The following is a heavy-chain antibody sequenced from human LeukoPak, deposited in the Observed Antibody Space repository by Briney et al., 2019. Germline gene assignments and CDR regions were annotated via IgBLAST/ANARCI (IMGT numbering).Heavy chain of an antibody. D-gene: IGHD6-19*01. J-gene: IGHJ3*02. V-gene: IGHV3-74*01. CDR2: INSDGSST. CDR3: ALAGYSSGIDAFDI. CDR1: GFTFSSYW. Sequence: QPGGSLRLSCAASGFTFSSYWMHWVRQAPGKGLVWVSRINSDGSSTSYADSVKGRFTISRDNAKNTLYLQMNSLRAEDTAVYYCALAGYSSGIDAFDIWGQGTMVTVSS.